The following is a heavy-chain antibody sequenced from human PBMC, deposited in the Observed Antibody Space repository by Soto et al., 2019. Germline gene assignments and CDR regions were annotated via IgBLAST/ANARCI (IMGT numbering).Heavy chain of an antibody. Sequence: QAQLVQSGAEVRKPGSSVRVSCRASGGPFTRYAVSWVRQAPGQGLEWIGGITPIAEITNYAQKFRGRLSITADESTDTVHMELRRLTSDDTAVYFCARGVAPGQTADPYAFDIWGQGSRVTVSS. V-gene: IGHV1-69*01. CDR2: ITPIAEIT. D-gene: IGHD3-3*01. J-gene: IGHJ3*02. CDR3: ARGVAPGQTADPYAFDI. CDR1: GGPFTRYA.